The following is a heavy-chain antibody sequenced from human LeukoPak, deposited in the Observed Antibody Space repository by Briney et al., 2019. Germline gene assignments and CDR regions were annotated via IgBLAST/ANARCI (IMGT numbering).Heavy chain of an antibody. CDR2: ISGSGGST. J-gene: IGHJ6*02. CDR3: AKDNHPPGIYYYYGMDV. CDR1: GFTFSSYA. V-gene: IGHV3-23*01. D-gene: IGHD3-10*01. Sequence: PGGSLRLSCAASGFTFSSYAMSWVRQAPGKGLEWVSAISGSGGSTYYADSMKGRFTISRDNSKNTLYLQMNSLRAEDTAVYYCAKDNHPPGIYYYYGMDVWGQGTTVTVSS.